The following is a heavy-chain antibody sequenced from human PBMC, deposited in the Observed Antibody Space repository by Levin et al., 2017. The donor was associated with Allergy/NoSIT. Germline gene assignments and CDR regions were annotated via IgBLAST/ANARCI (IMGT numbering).Heavy chain of an antibody. CDR1: GFIFSIYV. Sequence: WGSLRLSCAASGFIFSIYVMNWVRQPPGKVLECVSSISTGSNNIWYADSVKGRFTISIDNAENSLYLQMISLRAGDTAVYYCARNYYYMDVWGKGTTVTVSS. J-gene: IGHJ6*03. V-gene: IGHV3-21*01. CDR3: ARNYYYMDV. CDR2: ISTGSNNI.